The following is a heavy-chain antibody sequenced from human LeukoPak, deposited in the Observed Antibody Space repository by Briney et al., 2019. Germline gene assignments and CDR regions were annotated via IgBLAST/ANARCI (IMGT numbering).Heavy chain of an antibody. CDR1: GYTLTGCY. Sequence: ASVKVSCKASGYTLTGCYMHWVRQAPGQGLEWMGWMNPNSGGTKYAQKFQGRVTMTRDTSISTAYMELSGLRSDDTAMYYCARDKLGLGELSLYDQWGQGTLVTVFS. D-gene: IGHD3-16*02. CDR3: ARDKLGLGELSLYDQ. CDR2: MNPNSGGT. V-gene: IGHV1-2*02. J-gene: IGHJ5*02.